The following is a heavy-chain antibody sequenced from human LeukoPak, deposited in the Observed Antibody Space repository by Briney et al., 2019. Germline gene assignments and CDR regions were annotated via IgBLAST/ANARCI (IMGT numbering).Heavy chain of an antibody. D-gene: IGHD4-17*01. J-gene: IGHJ4*02. V-gene: IGHV3-21*01. CDR1: GLTFSSYA. Sequence: GGSLRLSCAASGLTFSSYAMHWVRQAPGKGLEWVSSISSSSSYIYYADSVKGRFTISRDNAKNSLYLQMNSLRAEDTAVYYCARVDYGDYAVDYWGQGTLVTVSS. CDR3: ARVDYGDYAVDY. CDR2: ISSSSSYI.